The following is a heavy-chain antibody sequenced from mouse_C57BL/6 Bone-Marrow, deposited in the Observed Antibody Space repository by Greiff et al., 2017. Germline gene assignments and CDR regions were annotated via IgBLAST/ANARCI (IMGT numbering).Heavy chain of an antibody. CDR1: GYTFTSYG. Sequence: VQLQQSGAELARPGASVKLSCKASGYTFTSYGISWVKQRTGQGLEWIGEIYPRSGNTYYNEKFKGKATLTADKSSRTAYMELRSLTSEDSAVYFCARVGLVYYDYDWFAYWGQGTLVTVSA. D-gene: IGHD2-4*01. V-gene: IGHV1-81*01. CDR3: ARVGLVYYDYDWFAY. J-gene: IGHJ3*01. CDR2: IYPRSGNT.